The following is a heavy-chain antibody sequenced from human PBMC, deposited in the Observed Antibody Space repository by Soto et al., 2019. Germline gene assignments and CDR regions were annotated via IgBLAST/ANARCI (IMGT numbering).Heavy chain of an antibody. CDR3: ARVITSSWNYELFDP. CDR2: IYYSGST. V-gene: IGHV4-30-4*01. CDR1: GGSISSGDYY. D-gene: IGHD6-13*01. Sequence: PSETLSLTCTVSGGSISSGDYYWSWIRQPPGKGLEWIGYIYYSGSTYYNPSLKSRVTISVDTSKNQFSLKLSSVTAADTAVYYCARVITSSWNYELFDPWGQGTLVTVSS. J-gene: IGHJ5*02.